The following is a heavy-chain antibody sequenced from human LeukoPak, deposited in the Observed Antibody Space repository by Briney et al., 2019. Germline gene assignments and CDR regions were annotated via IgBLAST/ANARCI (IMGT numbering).Heavy chain of an antibody. V-gene: IGHV3-21*06. CDR2: ISSSSSYI. Sequence: GGSLRLSCAASGFTFSSYNMNWVRQAPGKGLEWVSSISSSSSYIYYADSVKGRFSISRDNAKNLLNLQMNTLRVEDTAVYFCARDSSRASGSSNDYWGQGTLVTVSS. J-gene: IGHJ4*02. CDR3: ARDSSRASGSSNDY. CDR1: GFTFSSYN. D-gene: IGHD3-10*01.